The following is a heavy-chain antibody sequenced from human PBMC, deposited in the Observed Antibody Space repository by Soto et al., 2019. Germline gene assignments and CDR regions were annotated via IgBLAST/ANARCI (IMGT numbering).Heavy chain of an antibody. V-gene: IGHV4-31*03. J-gene: IGHJ6*02. Sequence: SETLSLTCTVSGGSISSGGYYWSWIRQHPGKGLEWIGYIYYSGSTYYNPSLKSRVTISVDTSKNQFSLKLSSVTAADTAVYYCARDPVVTSYYYYGMDVWGQGTTVTVS. CDR3: ARDPVVTSYYYYGMDV. D-gene: IGHD2-15*01. CDR1: GGSISSGGYY. CDR2: IYYSGST.